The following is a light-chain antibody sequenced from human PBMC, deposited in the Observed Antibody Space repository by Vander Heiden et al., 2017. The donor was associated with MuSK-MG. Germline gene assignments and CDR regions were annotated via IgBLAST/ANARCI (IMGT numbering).Light chain of an antibody. CDR3: QQYNNWQWT. CDR2: GAS. V-gene: IGKV3-15*01. Sequence: EIVMTQSPATFSVSPGERATLFCTASQSVSSNLAWYQQKPGQAPRLLIYGASTRATGIPARFSGSGSGTEFTLTISSLQSEDFAVYYCQQYNNWQWTFGQGTKVEIK. CDR1: QSVSSN. J-gene: IGKJ1*01.